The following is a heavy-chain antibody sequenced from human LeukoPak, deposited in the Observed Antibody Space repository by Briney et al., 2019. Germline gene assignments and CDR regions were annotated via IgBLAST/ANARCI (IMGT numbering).Heavy chain of an antibody. CDR3: ARDHPNCVGTSCLLSDY. J-gene: IGHJ4*02. CDR1: GFTFSTYA. D-gene: IGHD2-2*01. V-gene: IGHV3-23*01. CDR2: ITSGGGST. Sequence: GGSLRLSCAASGFTFSTYAMSWVRQAPGKGLEWVSPITSGGGSTYYADSVKGRFTISRDSSKNTLYLRVNSLRAEDTAVYYCARDHPNCVGTSCLLSDYWGQGTLVTVSS.